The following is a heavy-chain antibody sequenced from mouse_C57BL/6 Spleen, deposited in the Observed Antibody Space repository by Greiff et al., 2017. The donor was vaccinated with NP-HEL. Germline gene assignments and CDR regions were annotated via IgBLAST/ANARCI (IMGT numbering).Heavy chain of an antibody. Sequence: VQLQESGAELARPGASVKLSCKASGYTFTSYGISWVKQRTGQGLEWIGEIYPRSGNTYYNEKFKGKATLTADKSSSTAYMELRSLTSEDSAVYFCARDYYGSSLDYWGQGTTLTVSS. V-gene: IGHV1-81*01. CDR3: ARDYYGSSLDY. CDR1: GYTFTSYG. D-gene: IGHD1-1*01. J-gene: IGHJ2*01. CDR2: IYPRSGNT.